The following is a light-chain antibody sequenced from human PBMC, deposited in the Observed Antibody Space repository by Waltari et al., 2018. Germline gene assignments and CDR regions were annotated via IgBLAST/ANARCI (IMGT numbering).Light chain of an antibody. CDR2: LGS. CDR3: MQALQTPFT. Sequence: DIVMTQSPLSLHVTPGEPASISCRSSQSLLHSNGDSFLDWYLQKPGQSPQLLIYLGSNRASGVPDRFSGSGSGTDFTLKISRVEAEDVGVYYCMQALQTPFTFGPGTKVDIK. V-gene: IGKV2-28*01. J-gene: IGKJ3*01. CDR1: QSLLHSNGDSF.